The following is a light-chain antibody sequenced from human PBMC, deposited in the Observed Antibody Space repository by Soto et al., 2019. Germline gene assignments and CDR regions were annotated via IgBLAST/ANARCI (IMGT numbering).Light chain of an antibody. CDR2: DVS. CDR3: GTWHSNSKTHRGV. Sequence: QSALTQPRSVSGSRGQSATISCTGTSNDVGNYDYVSWYQQYPGKAPKLILYDVSARPSGVPHRFSGSKSGNTASLSISGLQAEDEADYYCGTWHSNSKTHRGVFGGGTKLTVL. J-gene: IGLJ3*02. V-gene: IGLV2-11*01. CDR1: SNDVGNYDY.